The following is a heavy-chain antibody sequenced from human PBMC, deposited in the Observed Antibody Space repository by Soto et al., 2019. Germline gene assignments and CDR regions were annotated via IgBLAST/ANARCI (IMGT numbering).Heavy chain of an antibody. CDR1: GGSISSYY. V-gene: IGHV4-59*01. CDR3: ARVWGGAFDF. CDR2: IYYSGST. D-gene: IGHD3-10*01. J-gene: IGHJ3*01. Sequence: LETLSLTCTVSGGSISSYYWIWIRQPPGKGLEWIGYIYYSGSTNYNPSLKSRVTISVVTSKNQFSLKLSSVTAADTAVYYCARVWGGAFDFWGQGTMVTVSS.